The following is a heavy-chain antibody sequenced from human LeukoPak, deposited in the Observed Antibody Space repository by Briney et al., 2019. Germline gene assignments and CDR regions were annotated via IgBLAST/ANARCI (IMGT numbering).Heavy chain of an antibody. CDR3: ARDMAGMHY. D-gene: IGHD3-10*01. CDR2: ISSSSSYI. Sequence: PSETLSLTCSVSGGSISSSSYYWGWVRQAPGKGLEWVSSISSSSSYIYYADSVKGRFTISRDNAKNSLYLQMNSLRAEDTAVYYCARDMAGMHYWGQGTLVTVSS. V-gene: IGHV3-21*01. J-gene: IGHJ4*02. CDR1: GGSISSSSYY.